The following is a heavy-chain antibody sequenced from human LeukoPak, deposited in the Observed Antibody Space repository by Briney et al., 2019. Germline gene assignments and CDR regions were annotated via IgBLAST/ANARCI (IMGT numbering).Heavy chain of an antibody. CDR1: GVSISSSSYY. CDR3: ASRKLGNDY. Sequence: SETLSLTCTVSGVSISSSSYYWGWIRQPPGKALEWIAYIYYDGSTNYNPSLRSRVTISVDMSKNQFSLKLNSVTAADTAVYYCASRKLGNDYWGQGTLVTVSS. J-gene: IGHJ4*02. V-gene: IGHV4-61*05. D-gene: IGHD7-27*01. CDR2: IYYDGST.